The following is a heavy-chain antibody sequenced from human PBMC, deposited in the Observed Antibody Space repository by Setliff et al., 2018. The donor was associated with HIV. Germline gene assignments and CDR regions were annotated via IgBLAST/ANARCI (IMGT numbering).Heavy chain of an antibody. V-gene: IGHV4-59*08. CDR1: GGSIRGYY. CDR2: VFYTGST. D-gene: IGHD3-22*01. CDR3: ARQVPIPGVAVTPIDF. J-gene: IGHJ4*02. Sequence: PPETLSLTCTVSGGSIRGYYWSWLRQPPGKGLEWIGYVFYTGSTTYSPSLKSRLTISVDTSQHQFSLKLTSVTAADTAVYYCARQVPIPGVAVTPIDFWGQGILVTVSS.